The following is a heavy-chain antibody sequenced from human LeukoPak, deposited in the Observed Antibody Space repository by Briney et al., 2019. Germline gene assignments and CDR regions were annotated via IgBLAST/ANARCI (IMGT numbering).Heavy chain of an antibody. CDR1: GGTFSSYA. Sequence: SVKVSCKASGGTFSSYAISWVRQAPGQGLEWMGRIIPIFGTANYAQKFKGRVTITTDESTSTAYMELSSLRSEDTAVYYCARDRYYYDSSGYPGAFDIWGQGTMVTVSS. V-gene: IGHV1-69*05. J-gene: IGHJ3*02. D-gene: IGHD3-22*01. CDR3: ARDRYYYDSSGYPGAFDI. CDR2: IIPIFGTA.